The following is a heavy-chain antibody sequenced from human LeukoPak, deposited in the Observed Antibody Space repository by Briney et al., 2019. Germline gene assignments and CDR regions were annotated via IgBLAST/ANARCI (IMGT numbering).Heavy chain of an antibody. Sequence: GGSLRLSCAASGFTFSSYSMNWVRQAPGKGLEWVSYISSSNSTIYYADSVKGRFTISRDNSENTLNLQMNSLRAEDTAVYYCAKDPERWLQLRLGFSDWGQGTLVTVSS. CDR1: GFTFSSYS. CDR2: ISSSNSTI. J-gene: IGHJ4*02. D-gene: IGHD5-24*01. CDR3: AKDPERWLQLRLGFSD. V-gene: IGHV3-48*01.